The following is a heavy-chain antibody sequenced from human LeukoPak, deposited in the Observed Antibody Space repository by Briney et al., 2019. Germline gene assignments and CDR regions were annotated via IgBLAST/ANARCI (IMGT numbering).Heavy chain of an antibody. J-gene: IGHJ3*02. V-gene: IGHV1-8*03. CDR1: GYTFTSYD. CDR2: MNPNSGNT. D-gene: IGHD1-26*01. CDR3: FMGATRHAFDI. Sequence: GASVKVSCKASGYTFTSYDINRVRQATGQGLEWMGWMNPNSGNTGYAQKFQGRVTITRNTSISTAYMELSSLRSEDTAVYYCFMGATRHAFDIWGQGTMVTVSS.